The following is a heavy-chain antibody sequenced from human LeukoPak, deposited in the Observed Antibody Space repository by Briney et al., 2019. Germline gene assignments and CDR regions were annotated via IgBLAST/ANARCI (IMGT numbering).Heavy chain of an antibody. V-gene: IGHV3-74*01. CDR1: GFIFTTYW. CDR2: INSDGSST. J-gene: IGHJ4*02. D-gene: IGHD1-26*01. CDR3: AKTLVPSGIYHEDYFDY. Sequence: PGGSLRLSCAASGFIFTTYWMHWVREAPGKGLVWVARINSDGSSTYYADSVKGRFTISRDISNKTLYLQMNSLRVEDTALYYCAKTLVPSGIYHEDYFDYWGQGTLVTVSS.